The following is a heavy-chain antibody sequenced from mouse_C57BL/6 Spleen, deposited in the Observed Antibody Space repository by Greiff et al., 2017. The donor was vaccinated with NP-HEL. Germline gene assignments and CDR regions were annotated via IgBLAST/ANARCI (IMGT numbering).Heavy chain of an antibody. CDR2: IYPRDGST. CDR3: ARATATVVAPIDY. D-gene: IGHD1-1*01. CDR1: GYTFTSCD. J-gene: IGHJ2*01. Sequence: QVQLQQSGPELVKPGASVKLSCKASGYTFTSCDINWVKQRPGQGLEWIGWIYPRDGSTKYNEKFKGKATLTVDTSSSTAYMELHSLTSEDSAVYFCARATATVVAPIDYWGQGTTLTVSS. V-gene: IGHV1-85*01.